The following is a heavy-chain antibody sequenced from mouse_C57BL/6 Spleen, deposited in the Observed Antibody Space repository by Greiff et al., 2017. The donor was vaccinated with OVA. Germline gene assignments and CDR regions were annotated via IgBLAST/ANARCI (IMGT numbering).Heavy chain of an antibody. D-gene: IGHD2-4*01. Sequence: VQLQQPGPELVKPGASVKISCKASGYTFTDYYMDWVKQSHGQSLEWIGDINPNNGGTIYNQKFKGKATLTVDKSSSTAYMELRSLTSEDTAVYYCARVGYYDYDNYAMDYWGQGTSVTVSS. CDR2: INPNNGGT. CDR1: GYTFTDYY. V-gene: IGHV1-18*01. J-gene: IGHJ4*01. CDR3: ARVGYYDYDNYAMDY.